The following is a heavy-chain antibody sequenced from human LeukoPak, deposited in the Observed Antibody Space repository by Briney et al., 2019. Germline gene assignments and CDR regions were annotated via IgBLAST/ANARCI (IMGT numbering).Heavy chain of an antibody. J-gene: IGHJ4*02. V-gene: IGHV3-23*01. CDR2: ISGSGGST. CDR1: GFTFSSYA. CDR3: AKDLWFGESFDY. Sequence: GGSLRLSCAASGFTFSSYAMSWVRQAPGKGLEWASAISGSGGSTYYADSVKGRFTISRDNSKNTLYLQMNSLRAEDTAVYYCAKDLWFGESFDYWGQGTLVTVSS. D-gene: IGHD3-10*01.